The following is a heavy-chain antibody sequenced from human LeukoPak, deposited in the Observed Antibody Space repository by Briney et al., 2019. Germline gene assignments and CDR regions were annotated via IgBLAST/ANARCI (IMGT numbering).Heavy chain of an antibody. Sequence: ASVKVSCKASGYTFNGYYMHWVRQAPGQGLEWMGWINPNSGGTNYAQKFQGRVTMTRDTSISTAYMELSSLRSEDTAVYYCARERGIVVVPAAIPSRDYFDYWGQGTLVTASS. CDR1: GYTFNGYY. CDR3: ARERGIVVVPAAIPSRDYFDY. D-gene: IGHD2-2*01. J-gene: IGHJ4*02. CDR2: INPNSGGT. V-gene: IGHV1-2*02.